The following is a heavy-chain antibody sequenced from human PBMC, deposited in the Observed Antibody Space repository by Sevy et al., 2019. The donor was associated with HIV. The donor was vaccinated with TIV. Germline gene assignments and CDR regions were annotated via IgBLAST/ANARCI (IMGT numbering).Heavy chain of an antibody. Sequence: GGSLRLSCAASRFNFDDYAMHWVRQAPGKGLEWVSGIIGNSDIVAYADPVMGGFPISRDNAKNSLYLQMNSLRPEDTALYYCAKDMGRSGNYYYGMDVWGQGTTVIVSS. D-gene: IGHD3-10*01. CDR2: IIGNSDIV. CDR1: RFNFDDYA. V-gene: IGHV3-9*01. CDR3: AKDMGRSGNYYYGMDV. J-gene: IGHJ6*02.